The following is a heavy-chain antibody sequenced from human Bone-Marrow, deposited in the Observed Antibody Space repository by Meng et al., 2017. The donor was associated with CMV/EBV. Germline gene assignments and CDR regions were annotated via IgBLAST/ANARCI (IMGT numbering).Heavy chain of an antibody. CDR2: ITTLNGDT. CDR1: GYSFSNYG. D-gene: IGHD3-3*01. J-gene: IGHJ4*02. V-gene: IGHV1-18*01. Sequence: ASVKVSCKASGYSFSNYGITWVRQAPGQGLEWMGWITTLNGDTDSAQKFQDRVAMTTDTSAGTAYMELRSLRSDDTAVYYCARQLPITIFGVVTYYFDFWGQGTLVTVYS. CDR3: ARQLPITIFGVVTYYFDF.